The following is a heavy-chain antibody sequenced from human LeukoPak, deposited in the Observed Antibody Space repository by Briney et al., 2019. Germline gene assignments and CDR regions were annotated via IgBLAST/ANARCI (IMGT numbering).Heavy chain of an antibody. CDR2: IYSGGST. CDR1: GFTVSSNY. V-gene: IGHV3-66*01. Sequence: GGSLRLSCAASGFTVSSNYMSWVRQAPGKGLEWVSVIYSGGSTYYAGSVKGRFTISRDNSKNTLCLQMNSLRAEDTAVYYCARGLKYSTGWHYFDYWGQGTLVTVSS. J-gene: IGHJ4*02. CDR3: ARGLKYSTGWHYFDY. D-gene: IGHD6-19*01.